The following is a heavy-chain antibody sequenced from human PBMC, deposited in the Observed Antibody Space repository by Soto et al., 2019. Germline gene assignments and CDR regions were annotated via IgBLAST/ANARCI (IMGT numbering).Heavy chain of an antibody. CDR2: INSDGSRT. CDR1: GFNFSRFW. J-gene: IGHJ6*02. D-gene: IGHD2-2*01. V-gene: IGHV3-74*01. CDR3: ARDLSSCSSARCYSFYYGVDV. Sequence: AGGSLRLSCTASGFNFSRFWTHWVRQVPGRGLVWVPHINSDGSRTSYADSVKGRFTISRDNAKNTLYLQMNSLRAEDTAVYYCARDLSSCSSARCYSFYYGVDVWGQGTTVTVSS.